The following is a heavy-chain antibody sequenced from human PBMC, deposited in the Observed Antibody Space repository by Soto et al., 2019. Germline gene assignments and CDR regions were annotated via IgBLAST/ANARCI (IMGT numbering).Heavy chain of an antibody. J-gene: IGHJ5*02. Sequence: GGSLRPSCAASEFGFNGYPITLVRQAPGKGLEWVSHITSNGRSTFYAESVKGRFTISRDNSNLFLQMTNMDPVDTATYFCAHSHRSGSESKYNWFDPWGQGTPVTAPQ. V-gene: IGHV3-23*01. CDR3: AHSHRSGSESKYNWFDP. D-gene: IGHD3-10*01. CDR1: EFGFNGYP. CDR2: ITSNGRST.